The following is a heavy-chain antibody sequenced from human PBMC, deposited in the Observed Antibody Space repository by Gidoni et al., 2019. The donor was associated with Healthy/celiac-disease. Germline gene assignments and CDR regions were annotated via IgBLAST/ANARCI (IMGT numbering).Heavy chain of an antibody. Sequence: QVQLPESGPGLVKPSETLSLTCAVSGYSISSGYYWGWIRQPPGKGLEWIGSIYHSGSTYYNPSLKSRVTISGDTSKNQFSLKLSSVTAADTAVYYCARAGSSGWYTSDGAFDIWGQGTMVTVSS. J-gene: IGHJ3*02. CDR2: IYHSGST. D-gene: IGHD6-19*01. CDR3: ARAGSSGWYTSDGAFDI. V-gene: IGHV4-38-2*01. CDR1: GYSISSGYY.